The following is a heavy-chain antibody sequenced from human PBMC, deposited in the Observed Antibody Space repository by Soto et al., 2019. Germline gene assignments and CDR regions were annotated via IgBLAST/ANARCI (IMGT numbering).Heavy chain of an antibody. D-gene: IGHD4-17*01. CDR3: ARARATVTTERALGY. CDR2: TSIYNGNT. Sequence: QVQLVQSGAEVKKPGASVKVSCKASGYTFYNYDITWVRQAPGQGLEWMGTTSIYNGNTNLAQSLQGRVTMTIDKSTATADMEMRSLTSDDTAVYYCARARATVTTERALGYWGQGTLVTVSS. V-gene: IGHV1-18*01. CDR1: GYTFYNYD. J-gene: IGHJ4*02.